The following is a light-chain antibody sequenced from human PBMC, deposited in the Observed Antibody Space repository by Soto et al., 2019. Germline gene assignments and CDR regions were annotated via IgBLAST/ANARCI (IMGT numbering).Light chain of an antibody. CDR3: QHSNTYSPGT. CDR2: DAS. CDR1: QSVSSW. Sequence: DIQMTQTPATLSAFAGDRVTVTCRASQSVSSWVAWYQEKPGRDPKLLIYDASTWQSGVPSRFIGSGSGTEFTLTITSLQPDDFATYYCQHSNTYSPGTFGKGTKVDSK. V-gene: IGKV1-5*01. J-gene: IGKJ1*01.